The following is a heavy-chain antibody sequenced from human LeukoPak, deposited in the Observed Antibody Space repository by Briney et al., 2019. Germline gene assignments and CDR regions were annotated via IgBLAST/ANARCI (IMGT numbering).Heavy chain of an antibody. Sequence: SETLSLTCTVSGGSISSSSYYWGWIRQPPGKGLEWIGSIYYSGSTNYNPSLKSRVTISVDTSKNQFSLKLSSVTAADTAVYYCARGEPTSYFDYWGQGTLVTVSS. CDR1: GGSISSSSYY. CDR2: IYYSGST. V-gene: IGHV4-39*07. D-gene: IGHD1-26*01. CDR3: ARGEPTSYFDY. J-gene: IGHJ4*02.